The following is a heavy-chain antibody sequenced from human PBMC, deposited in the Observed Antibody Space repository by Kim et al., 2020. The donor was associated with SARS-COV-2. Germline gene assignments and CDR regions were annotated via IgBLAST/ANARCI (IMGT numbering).Heavy chain of an antibody. Sequence: GGSLRLSCEASGFFLSTDSMHWVRQAPGKGLEWVSSTSGDSRYIYYADSVRGRLTVSRDNAKRSLYLQMNGLGVDDTAVYYCASGPLQGGMDVWGQGTKVTVSS. V-gene: IGHV3-21*01. D-gene: IGHD2-15*01. CDR2: TSGDSRYI. CDR1: GFFLSTDS. J-gene: IGHJ6*02. CDR3: ASGPLQGGMDV.